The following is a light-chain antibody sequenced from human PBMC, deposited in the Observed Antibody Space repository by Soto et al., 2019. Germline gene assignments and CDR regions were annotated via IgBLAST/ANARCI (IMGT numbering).Light chain of an antibody. J-gene: IGLJ2*01. V-gene: IGLV2-8*01. Sequence: QSALTQPPSASGSPGQSVTISCTGTSSDIGGNNFVSWYQHHPGKAPKLMLYDDIKRPSGVPARFSGSKSGNTASLTVSGLQAEDEADYYCSSYGGSNNFVVFGGGTQLTVL. CDR2: DDI. CDR3: SSYGGSNNFVV. CDR1: SSDIGGNNF.